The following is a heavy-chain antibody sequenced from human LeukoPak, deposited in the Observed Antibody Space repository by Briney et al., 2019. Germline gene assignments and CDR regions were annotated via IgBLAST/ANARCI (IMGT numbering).Heavy chain of an antibody. D-gene: IGHD3-3*01. J-gene: IGHJ6*03. CDR1: GFTFSSYA. CDR2: ISGSGGST. Sequence: GALRLSCAASGFTFSSYAMSWVRQAPGKGLEWVSAISGSGGSTYYADSVKGRFIISRDNSKNTLYLQMNSLRAEDTAVYYCARAPAMILRPNYMDVWGKGTTVTVSS. V-gene: IGHV3-23*01. CDR3: ARAPAMILRPNYMDV.